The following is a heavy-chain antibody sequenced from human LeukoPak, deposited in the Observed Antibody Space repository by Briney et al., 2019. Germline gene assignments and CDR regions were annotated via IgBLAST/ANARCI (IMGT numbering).Heavy chain of an antibody. J-gene: IGHJ4*02. Sequence: GGSLRLSCAASGFTFSSYAMSWVRQAPGKGLEWVSAISGSGGSTYYADSVKGRFTISRDNAKNSLYLQMNSLRAEDTAVYYCARWAGAAVDYWGQGTLVTVSS. CDR1: GFTFSSYA. V-gene: IGHV3-23*01. CDR2: ISGSGGST. CDR3: ARWAGAAVDY. D-gene: IGHD6-13*01.